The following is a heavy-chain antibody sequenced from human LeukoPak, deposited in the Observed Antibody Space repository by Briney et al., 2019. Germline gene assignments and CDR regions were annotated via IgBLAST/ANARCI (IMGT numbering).Heavy chain of an antibody. CDR3: ARQTGYGGYAPGYFDY. CDR2: IYYSGST. V-gene: IGHV4-59*01. D-gene: IGHD4-23*01. J-gene: IGHJ4*02. Sequence: PSETLSLTCTVSGDSISSYYWSWIRQPPGKGLEWIGYIYYSGSTNYNPSLKSRVTISVDTSKNQFSLKLSSVTAADTAVYYCARQTGYGGYAPGYFDYWGQGTLVTVSS. CDR1: GDSISSYY.